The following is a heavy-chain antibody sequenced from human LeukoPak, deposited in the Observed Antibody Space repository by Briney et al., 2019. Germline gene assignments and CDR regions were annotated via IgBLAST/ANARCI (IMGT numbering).Heavy chain of an antibody. D-gene: IGHD4-17*01. Sequence: GESLKISCKGSGYSFATYWIGWVRQMPGKGLEWMGIIYPGDSDTRYSPSFQGQVTISADKSISTAYLQWSSLKASNTAMYYCARSKTYTVTTFDYWGQGTLVTVSS. CDR2: IYPGDSDT. V-gene: IGHV5-51*01. CDR1: GYSFATYW. J-gene: IGHJ4*02. CDR3: ARSKTYTVTTFDY.